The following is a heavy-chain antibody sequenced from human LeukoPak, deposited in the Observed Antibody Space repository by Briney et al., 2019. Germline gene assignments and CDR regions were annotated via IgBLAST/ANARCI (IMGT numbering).Heavy chain of an antibody. V-gene: IGHV1-69*04. D-gene: IGHD4-11*01. CDR1: GGNFVTYA. CDR3: AREFEGFDDYSDSYYGMDV. Sequence: SVEVSCKASGGNFVTYAFSWVRQAPGQGLEWMGRITPIIGVRNYARKFQGRVIISADKSTTTVYMELSSLRSDDTAIYYCAREFEGFDDYSDSYYGMDVWGQGTTVTVSS. J-gene: IGHJ6*02. CDR2: ITPIIGVR.